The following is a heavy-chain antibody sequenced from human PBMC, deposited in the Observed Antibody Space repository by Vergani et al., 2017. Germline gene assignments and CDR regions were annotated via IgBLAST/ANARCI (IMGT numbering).Heavy chain of an antibody. D-gene: IGHD6-13*01. V-gene: IGHV4-34*01. CDR3: ARGSSWYGMDV. Sequence: QVQLQQWGAGLLKPSETLSLTCAVYGGSFSGYYWSWIRQPPGKGLEWIGEINHSGSTNYNPSLKSRVTISVDTSKNQFSLKLSSVTAADTAVYYCARGSSWYGMDVWGQGTTVTVSS. CDR1: GGSFSGYY. CDR2: INHSGST. J-gene: IGHJ6*02.